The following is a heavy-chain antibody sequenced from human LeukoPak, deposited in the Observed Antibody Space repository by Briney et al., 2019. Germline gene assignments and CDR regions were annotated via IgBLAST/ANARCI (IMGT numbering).Heavy chain of an antibody. CDR3: ARHGDGFYYGMDV. CDR2: ISSIGYDI. J-gene: IGHJ6*01. D-gene: IGHD4-17*01. V-gene: IGHV3-21*01. CDR1: DFTFSRYS. Sequence: GGSLRLSCAASDFTFSRYSMNWFRQAPGEGLEWVSSISSIGYDIYYADSVEGGFTISRDNAKKSLYLQMSSLRVEDTAVYYCARHGDGFYYGMDVWGQGTTVTVSS.